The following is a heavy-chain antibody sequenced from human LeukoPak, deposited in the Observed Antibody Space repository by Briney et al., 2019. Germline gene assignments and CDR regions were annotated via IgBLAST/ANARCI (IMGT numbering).Heavy chain of an antibody. V-gene: IGHV1-2*02. CDR3: ARDSDSSGSISDY. Sequence: ASVKVSCKASGYTFTGYYMHWVRQAPGQGLEWMGWINPNSGGTNYAQKFQGKVTMTRDTSISTAYMELSRLRSDDTAVYYCARDSDSSGSISDYWGQGTLVTVSS. CDR1: GYTFTGYY. D-gene: IGHD3-22*01. J-gene: IGHJ4*02. CDR2: INPNSGGT.